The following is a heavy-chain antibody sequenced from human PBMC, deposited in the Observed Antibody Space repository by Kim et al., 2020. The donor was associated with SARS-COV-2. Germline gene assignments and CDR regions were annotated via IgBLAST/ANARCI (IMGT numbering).Heavy chain of an antibody. V-gene: IGHV3-15*01. D-gene: IGHD6-13*01. CDR3: TTVAAGLYYYYGMDV. Sequence: GGSLRLSCAASGFTFRNVWMSWVRQAPGKGLEWVGRIKSKTDGGTTDYAAPVKGRFTISRDDSKNTLYLQMNSLKTEDTAVYYCTTVAAGLYYYYGMDVWGQGTTVTVSS. CDR2: IKSKTDGGTT. CDR1: GFTFRNVW. J-gene: IGHJ6*02.